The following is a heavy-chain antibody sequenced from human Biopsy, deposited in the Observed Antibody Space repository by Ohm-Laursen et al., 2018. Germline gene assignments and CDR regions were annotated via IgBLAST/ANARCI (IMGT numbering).Heavy chain of an antibody. Sequence: TLSLTCTVSGGSISNNNYHWGWIRQPPGKGLEWIGSIFYRGSTHYKPSLKSRVNISVDTSKNQFSLKLNSVTAADTAVYYCARDYDTSGYYYVSWGQGTLVTVPS. D-gene: IGHD3-22*01. J-gene: IGHJ5*02. CDR2: IFYRGST. CDR1: GGSISNNNYH. CDR3: ARDYDTSGYYYVS. V-gene: IGHV4-39*01.